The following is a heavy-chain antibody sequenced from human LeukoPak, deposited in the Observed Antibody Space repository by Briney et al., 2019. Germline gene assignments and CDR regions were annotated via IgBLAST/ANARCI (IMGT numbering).Heavy chain of an antibody. CDR3: ARGHSFRGGYVSRWLDP. Sequence: ASVNVSCKTSGYTVTSFNMHWVRQSPGQGLEWMGMIDPSGGSTTYAQNFQGRVTMTRDTSTTTFYLDLSSLRFDDTAIYFCARGHSFRGGYVSRWLDPWGQGTLVTVSS. CDR2: IDPSGGST. J-gene: IGHJ5*02. D-gene: IGHD3-10*01. CDR1: GYTVTSFN. V-gene: IGHV1-46*01.